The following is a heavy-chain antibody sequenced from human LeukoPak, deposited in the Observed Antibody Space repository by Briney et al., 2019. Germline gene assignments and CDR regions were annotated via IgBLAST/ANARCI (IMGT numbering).Heavy chain of an antibody. J-gene: IGHJ4*02. V-gene: IGHV3-30*02. Sequence: GGSLRLSCAASGFTFSSYGMHWVRQAPGKGLEWVAFIRNDGRKKYYGDSVKGRFTISRDNYKNTPSLQMSSLRSEDTALYYCAKDLNYGDLFDYWGQGTLVTVSS. CDR2: IRNDGRKK. CDR3: AKDLNYGDLFDY. D-gene: IGHD4-17*01. CDR1: GFTFSSYG.